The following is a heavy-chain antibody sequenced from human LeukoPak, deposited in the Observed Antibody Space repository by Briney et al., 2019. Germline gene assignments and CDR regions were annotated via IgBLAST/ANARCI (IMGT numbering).Heavy chain of an antibody. CDR2: ISGDGGST. V-gene: IGHV3-43*02. D-gene: IGHD3-22*01. J-gene: IGHJ4*02. CDR1: GFTFDDYA. CDR3: AKDRGYYDSSGYQED. Sequence: GGSLRLSCAASGFTFDDYAMHRVRQAPGKGLEWVSLISGDGGSTYYADSVKGRFTISRDNSKNSLYLQMNSLRTEDTALYYCAKDRGYYDSSGYQEDWGQGTLVTVSS.